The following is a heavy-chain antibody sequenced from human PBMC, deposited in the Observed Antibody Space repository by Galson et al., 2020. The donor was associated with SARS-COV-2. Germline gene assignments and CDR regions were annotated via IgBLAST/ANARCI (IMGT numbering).Heavy chain of an antibody. CDR2: ISWNSGSI. CDR3: ARGSIYYDFWSGRAEYFQH. Sequence: SLKISCAASGFTFDDYAMHWVRQAPGKGLEWVSGISWNSGSIGYADSVKGRFTVSRDNAQNSLYLQMNNLRVEDTAVYFCARGSIYYDFWSGRAEYFQHWGQGTLVTLSS. J-gene: IGHJ1*01. V-gene: IGHV3-9*01. CDR1: GFTFDDYA. D-gene: IGHD3-3*01.